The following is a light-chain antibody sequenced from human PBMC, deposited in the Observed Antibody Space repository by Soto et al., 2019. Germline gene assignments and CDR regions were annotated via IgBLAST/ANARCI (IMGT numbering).Light chain of an antibody. CDR1: HFVASSY. CDR3: QQYGSSPGT. V-gene: IGKV3-20*01. Sequence: EIVLTQSPGTLPLSPGERATLSCRASHFVASSYVAWYQQKPGQAPRLLIYGASSRATGIPDRFSGSGSGTDFTLTISRLEPEDFAVYYCQQYGSSPGTFGQGTKVDIK. J-gene: IGKJ1*01. CDR2: GAS.